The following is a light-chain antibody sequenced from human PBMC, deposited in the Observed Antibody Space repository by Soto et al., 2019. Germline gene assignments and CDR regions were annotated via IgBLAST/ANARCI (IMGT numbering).Light chain of an antibody. CDR1: HSVSSSY. CDR3: QQYGSSSYT. Sequence: EIVLTQSPGTLSLSPGEIATLSCRASHSVSSSYLAWYQQKPGQAPRLLIYGASSRATGIPDRFSGSGSGTDSTLTISRLEPEAFAVYYCQQYGSSSYTFGQGTKLEIK. V-gene: IGKV3-20*01. CDR2: GAS. J-gene: IGKJ2*01.